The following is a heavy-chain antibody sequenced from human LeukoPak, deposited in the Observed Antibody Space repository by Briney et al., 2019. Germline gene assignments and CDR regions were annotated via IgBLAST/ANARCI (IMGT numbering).Heavy chain of an antibody. J-gene: IGHJ4*02. CDR1: GFTVSSNY. CDR3: AREGSSSGWYDC. CDR2: IYSGGNT. Sequence: GGSLRLSCAASGFTVSSNYMSWVRQAPGKGLEWVSVIYSGGNTYYADSVKGRFTISGDNSKNTLYLQMNSLRAEDTAVYYCAREGSSSGWYDCWGQGTLVTVSS. D-gene: IGHD6-19*01. V-gene: IGHV3-53*01.